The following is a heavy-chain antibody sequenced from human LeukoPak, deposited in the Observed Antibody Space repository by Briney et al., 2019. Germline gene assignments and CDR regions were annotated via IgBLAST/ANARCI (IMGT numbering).Heavy chain of an antibody. Sequence: SETLSLTCTVSGGSISSYYWSWIWQAAGKGLEWIGRIYTSGITNYNPSLKSRVTMSVDTSKNQFSLNLSSVTAADTAVYYCARVDSSGYGPFDYWGQGTLVTVSS. CDR2: IYTSGIT. CDR3: ARVDSSGYGPFDY. CDR1: GGSISSYY. J-gene: IGHJ4*02. V-gene: IGHV4-4*07. D-gene: IGHD3-22*01.